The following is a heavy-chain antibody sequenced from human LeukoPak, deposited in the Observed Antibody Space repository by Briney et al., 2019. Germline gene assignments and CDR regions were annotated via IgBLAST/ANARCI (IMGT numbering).Heavy chain of an antibody. D-gene: IGHD1-1*01. CDR3: AREAVMPVAPVGIGTSDRPLYEYYALDV. CDR1: GFTFSSYA. V-gene: IGHV3-23*01. Sequence: PGGSLRLSCAASGFTFSSYAMTWVRQAPGTGLEWVSSISGSGDYTNYAGSVKGRFTISRDNSKNTLYLQMNSLRAEDTAVYYCAREAVMPVAPVGIGTSDRPLYEYYALDVWGQGTTVTV. CDR2: ISGSGDYT. J-gene: IGHJ6*02.